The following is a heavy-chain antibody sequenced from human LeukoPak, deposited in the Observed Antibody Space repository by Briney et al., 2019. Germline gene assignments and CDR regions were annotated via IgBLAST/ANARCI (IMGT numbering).Heavy chain of an antibody. CDR2: IDDCGST. D-gene: IGHD1-26*01. CDR3: ASYSELLRVYAFHI. Sequence: SETLSLTCAASGGSISSRIGWSCVRPPPGKGWMGIVEIDDCGSTNYKPSLKRRVTISVETTKNPFPLYRSSVTAADTAVYYSASYSELLRVYAFHIWGQGTMVSVPS. CDR1: GGSISSRIG. J-gene: IGHJ3*02. V-gene: IGHV4-4*02.